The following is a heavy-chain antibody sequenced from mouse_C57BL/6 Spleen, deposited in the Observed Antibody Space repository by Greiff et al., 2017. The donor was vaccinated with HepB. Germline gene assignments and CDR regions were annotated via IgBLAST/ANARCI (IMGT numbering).Heavy chain of an antibody. J-gene: IGHJ4*01. CDR3: ARQGYYDFFYAMDY. CDR2: ISSGGSYT. V-gene: IGHV5-6*01. CDR1: GFTFSSYG. D-gene: IGHD2-3*01. Sequence: EVQRVESGGDLVKPGGSLKLSCAASGFTFSSYGMSWVRQTPDKRLEWVATISSGGSYTYYPDSVKGRFTISRDNAKNTLYLQMSSLKSEDTAMYYCARQGYYDFFYAMDYWGQGTSVTVSS.